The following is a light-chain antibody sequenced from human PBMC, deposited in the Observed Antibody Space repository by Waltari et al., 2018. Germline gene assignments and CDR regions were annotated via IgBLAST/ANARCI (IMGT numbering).Light chain of an antibody. Sequence: EIVLTQSPGTLSLSPGATAILSCRASQNVSQNHVAWFQVKPCQPPRRLIYAAANRAPGVPFKFSGRGSGTDFSLTILIVEPEDFAVYSCHQYGSSIRSFGQGTKVEVK. CDR3: HQYGSSIRS. CDR1: QNVSQNH. V-gene: IGKV3-20*01. CDR2: AAA. J-gene: IGKJ1*01.